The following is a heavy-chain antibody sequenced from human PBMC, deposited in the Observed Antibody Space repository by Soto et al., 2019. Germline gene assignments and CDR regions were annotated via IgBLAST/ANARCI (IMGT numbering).Heavy chain of an antibody. CDR1: GYTFTSYG. D-gene: IGHD4-17*01. V-gene: IGHV1-18*01. CDR3: ARELGYGDYYFWFDP. J-gene: IGHJ5*02. CDR2: INPYNGNT. Sequence: ASVKVSCKASGYTFTSYGLSWVRQAPGQGLEWMGWINPYNGNTKDTQKLQGRVTMTTDTSTSTAYMELRSLRADDTAVYYCARELGYGDYYFWFDPWGQGTLVTVSS.